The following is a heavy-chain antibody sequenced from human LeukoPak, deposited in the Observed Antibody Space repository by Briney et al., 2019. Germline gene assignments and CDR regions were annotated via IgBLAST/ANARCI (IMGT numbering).Heavy chain of an antibody. Sequence: PGGSLRLSCAASGFTFSSYAMSWVRQAPGKGLEWVSAISGSGGSTYYADSVKGRFTISGDNSKNTLYLQMNSLRAEDTAVYYCAKQGLLAVAGETDYFDYRGQGTLVTVSS. CDR1: GFTFSSYA. D-gene: IGHD6-19*01. V-gene: IGHV3-23*01. CDR3: AKQGLLAVAGETDYFDY. J-gene: IGHJ4*02. CDR2: ISGSGGST.